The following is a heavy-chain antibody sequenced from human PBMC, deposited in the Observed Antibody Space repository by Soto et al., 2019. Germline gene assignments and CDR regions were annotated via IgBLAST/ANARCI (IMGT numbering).Heavy chain of an antibody. CDR2: IKQDGSEI. J-gene: IGHJ4*02. CDR3: ARGGGWLIED. D-gene: IGHD3-16*01. Sequence: DVRLVESGGGLVQPGGSLKLPCEDSGLHKYWMAWVRQAPGKGLEWVANIKQDGSEIEYVDAVKGRFTISRDNAKKSLYLQMNSLTVEDTAVYHCARGGGWLIEDWGQGIKVTVSS. V-gene: IGHV3-7*01. CDR1: GLHKYW.